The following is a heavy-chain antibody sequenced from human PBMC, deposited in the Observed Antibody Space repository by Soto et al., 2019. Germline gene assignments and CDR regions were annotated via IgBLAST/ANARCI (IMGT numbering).Heavy chain of an antibody. D-gene: IGHD6-19*01. J-gene: IGHJ6*02. CDR1: GGSVSSGSYY. CDR2: IYYSGST. V-gene: IGHV4-61*01. Sequence: QVQLQESGPGLVKPSETLSLTCTVSGGSVSSGSYYWSWIRQPPGKGLEWIGYIYYSGSTNYNPSLKSRVTISLDTSKNQFSLKLSSVTAADTAVYYCARGIEGWYQGRYYYGMDVWGQGTKVTVSS. CDR3: ARGIEGWYQGRYYYGMDV.